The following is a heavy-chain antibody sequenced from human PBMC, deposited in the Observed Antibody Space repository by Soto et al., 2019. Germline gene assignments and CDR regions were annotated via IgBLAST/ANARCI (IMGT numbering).Heavy chain of an antibody. J-gene: IGHJ4*02. V-gene: IGHV1-2*04. CDR3: ARGGVDYDILTGPMIPPRLPYYFDY. Sequence: GASVKVSCKASGYTLTGYYMHWVRQAPGQGLEWMGWINPNSGGTNYAQKFQGWVTMTRDTSISTAYMELSRLRSDDTAVYYCARGGVDYDILTGPMIPPRLPYYFDYWGQGTLVTVSS. D-gene: IGHD3-9*01. CDR1: GYTLTGYY. CDR2: INPNSGGT.